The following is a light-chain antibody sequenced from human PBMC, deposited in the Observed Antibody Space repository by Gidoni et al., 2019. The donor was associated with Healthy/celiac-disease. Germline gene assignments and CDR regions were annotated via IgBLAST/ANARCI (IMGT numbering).Light chain of an antibody. CDR3: QQYGSSSWT. V-gene: IGKV3-20*01. Sequence: EIVLTQSLGTLSLSPGERVTLSCRASQRVSSSYLAWYQQKPGQAPRLLIYGASSRATGIPDRFSGSGSGTNFTLTISRLEPEDFAVDYCQQYGSSSWTFGQGTKVEIK. CDR2: GAS. J-gene: IGKJ1*01. CDR1: QRVSSSY.